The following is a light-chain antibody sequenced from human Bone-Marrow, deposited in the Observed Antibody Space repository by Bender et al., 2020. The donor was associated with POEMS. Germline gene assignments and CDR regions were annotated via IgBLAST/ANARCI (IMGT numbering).Light chain of an antibody. CDR3: AAWDDRVSGVV. CDR2: SSH. CDR1: SSNIGAHA. Sequence: QSVLTQPPSASGTPGQRVTISCSGGSSNIGAHAVNWYQHLPGTAPKLLIYSSHRRPSEVPDRFSGSRSGTSASLAISGLRSEDEADYYCAAWDDRVSGVVFGGGTKVTVL. J-gene: IGLJ3*02. V-gene: IGLV1-47*02.